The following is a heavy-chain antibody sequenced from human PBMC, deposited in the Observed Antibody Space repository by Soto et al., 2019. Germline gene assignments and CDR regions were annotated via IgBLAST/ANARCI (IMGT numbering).Heavy chain of an antibody. CDR2: ISGSGGST. J-gene: IGHJ5*01. D-gene: IGHD3-3*01. V-gene: IGHV3-23*01. Sequence: EVQMLESGGDLVQPGGSLRLSCADSSFTFNMSAMSWVRQAPGKGLEWVSGISGSGGSTYYTDSVKGRFTISRDNSKNTLFLQMDRLGAEDTAVYYCAKEKNFWSGTTAFDSWGRGTLVTVSS. CDR3: AKEKNFWSGTTAFDS. CDR1: SFTFNMSA.